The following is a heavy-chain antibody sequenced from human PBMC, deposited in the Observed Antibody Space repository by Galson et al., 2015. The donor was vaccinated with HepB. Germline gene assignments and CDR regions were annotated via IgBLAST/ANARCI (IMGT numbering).Heavy chain of an antibody. CDR3: VRGGTVGAILHYFDS. Sequence: SLRLSCAASGFALSGYCMHWVRQVPGKGPVWVSRINREGSVTNYADSVKGRFTISRDNTKNTLYLQMNSLGVDDTAVYYCVRGGTVGAILHYFDSWGQGTLVTVSS. CDR1: GFALSGYC. CDR2: INREGSVT. V-gene: IGHV3-74*01. D-gene: IGHD1-26*01. J-gene: IGHJ4*02.